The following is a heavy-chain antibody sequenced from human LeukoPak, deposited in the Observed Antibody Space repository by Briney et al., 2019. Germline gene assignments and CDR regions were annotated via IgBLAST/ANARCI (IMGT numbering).Heavy chain of an antibody. Sequence: GGSLRLSCSASGFTFSSYWMSWVRQAPGKGLEWMANIKQDGSVQNYVDSVKGRFTISRDNAKDSLFLQLNNLRAEDTAVYFCARDGIMTYAFDIWGQGTKVTASP. CDR3: ARDGIMTYAFDI. D-gene: IGHD1-1*01. V-gene: IGHV3-7*01. CDR1: GFTFSSYW. J-gene: IGHJ3*02. CDR2: IKQDGSVQ.